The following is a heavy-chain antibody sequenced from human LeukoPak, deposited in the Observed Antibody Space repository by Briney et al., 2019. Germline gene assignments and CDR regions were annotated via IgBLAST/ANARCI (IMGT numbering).Heavy chain of an antibody. CDR1: GGSFSGYY. CDR2: INHSGST. CDR3: AARMLTFGGYTFDY. D-gene: IGHD3-16*01. J-gene: IGHJ4*02. V-gene: IGHV4-34*01. Sequence: SETLSLTCAVYGGSFSGYYWSWIRQPPGKGLEWIGEINHSGSTNYNPSLKRRVTISVDTSKNQFSLKLSSVTAADTAVYYCAARMLTFGGYTFDYWGQGTLVTVSS.